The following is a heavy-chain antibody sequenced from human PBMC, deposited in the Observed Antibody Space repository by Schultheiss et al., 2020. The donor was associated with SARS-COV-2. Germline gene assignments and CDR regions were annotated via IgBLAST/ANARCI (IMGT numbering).Heavy chain of an antibody. V-gene: IGHV3-30-3*01. CDR2: ISYDGSNK. D-gene: IGHD4-11*01. Sequence: GGSLRLSCAASGFTFSSYAMHWVRQAPGKGLEWVAVISYDGSNKYYADSVKGRCTISRDNSRDTLYLDFNSLKSDDTAIYYCARQTTTFDWGQGTLVTVSS. CDR1: GFTFSSYA. J-gene: IGHJ4*02. CDR3: ARQTTTFD.